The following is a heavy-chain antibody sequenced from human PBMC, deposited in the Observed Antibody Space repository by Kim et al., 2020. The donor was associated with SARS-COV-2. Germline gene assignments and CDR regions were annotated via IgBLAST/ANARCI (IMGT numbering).Heavy chain of an antibody. J-gene: IGHJ1*01. V-gene: IGHV1-2*06. Sequence: ASVKVSCKASGYTFTGYYMHWVRQAPGQGLEWMGRINPNSGGTNYAQKFQGRVTMTRDTSISTAYMELSRLRSDDTAVYYCARDGEMATIMAGYFQHWGQGTLVTVSS. D-gene: IGHD5-12*01. CDR3: ARDGEMATIMAGYFQH. CDR2: INPNSGGT. CDR1: GYTFTGYY.